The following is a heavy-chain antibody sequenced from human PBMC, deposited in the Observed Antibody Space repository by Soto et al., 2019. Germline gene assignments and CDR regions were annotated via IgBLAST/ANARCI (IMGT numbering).Heavy chain of an antibody. Sequence: EVQLVEYGGGLVQPGRYLRLYCAASGFTFDDYAMHWVLQAPGKGLEWVSGISWNSGSIGYADSVKGRFTISRDNAKNSLYLQMNSLRAEDTALYYCAKDTKGAADYWGQGTLVTVSS. D-gene: IGHD1-26*01. CDR3: AKDTKGAADY. CDR2: ISWNSGSI. J-gene: IGHJ4*02. V-gene: IGHV3-9*01. CDR1: GFTFDDYA.